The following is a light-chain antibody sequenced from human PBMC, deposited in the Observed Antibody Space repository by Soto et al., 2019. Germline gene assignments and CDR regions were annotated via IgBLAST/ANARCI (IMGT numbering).Light chain of an antibody. V-gene: IGLV1-47*01. CDR2: RAD. Sequence: QAVVTQPPSASGAPGQTVTISYSGRSSNIGSNYVYWYQQLPETAPRLLLYRADQRPSGIPDRFSGSKSGTSASLAISGLRSEDEADYYCAAWDDTLSGLVFGGGTKVTVL. CDR3: AAWDDTLSGLV. CDR1: SSNIGSNY. J-gene: IGLJ2*01.